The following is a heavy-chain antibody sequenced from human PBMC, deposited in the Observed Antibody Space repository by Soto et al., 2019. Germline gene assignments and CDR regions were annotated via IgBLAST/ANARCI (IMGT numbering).Heavy chain of an antibody. D-gene: IGHD2-21*02. J-gene: IGHJ4*02. Sequence: PSETLSLTCTVTGGSINNRSYYWDWIRQPPGKGLEWIGSIYYSGSTYNNPSLKSRVSMSVDTSKNQFSLKLRSVTAADTALYYCARQRTSVVTQAYFDSWGQGSLVTVSS. V-gene: IGHV4-39*01. CDR1: GGSINNRSYY. CDR3: ARQRTSVVTQAYFDS. CDR2: IYYSGST.